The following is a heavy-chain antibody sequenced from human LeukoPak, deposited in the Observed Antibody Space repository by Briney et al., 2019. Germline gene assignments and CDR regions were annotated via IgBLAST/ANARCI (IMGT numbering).Heavy chain of an antibody. J-gene: IGHJ4*02. Sequence: PGGSLRLSCGGSGFTFSSYAMSWVAQAPGKGLEWFSGISGRGDTTYYADSVKGRFTISRDNAKNTLYLQMNSLRVEDTAVYFCAKGNGDYAIHPDSWGQGTLVTVSS. D-gene: IGHD4-17*01. CDR1: GFTFSSYA. V-gene: IGHV3-23*01. CDR2: ISGRGDTT. CDR3: AKGNGDYAIHPDS.